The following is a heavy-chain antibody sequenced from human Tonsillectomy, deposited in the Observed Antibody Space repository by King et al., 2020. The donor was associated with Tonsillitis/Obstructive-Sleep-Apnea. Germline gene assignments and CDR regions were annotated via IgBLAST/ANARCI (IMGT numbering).Heavy chain of an antibody. J-gene: IGHJ3*02. V-gene: IGHV4-31*03. CDR1: GGSISSGGYY. CDR2: IYYSGST. Sequence: VQLQESGPGLVKPSQTLSLTCTVSGGSISSGGYYWSWIRQHPGKGLEWIGYIYYSGSTYYNPSLKSRVTISVDTSKNQFPLKLSSVTAADTAVYYCARDQGYSSGWYDAFDIWGQGTMVTVSS. D-gene: IGHD6-19*01. CDR3: ARDQGYSSGWYDAFDI.